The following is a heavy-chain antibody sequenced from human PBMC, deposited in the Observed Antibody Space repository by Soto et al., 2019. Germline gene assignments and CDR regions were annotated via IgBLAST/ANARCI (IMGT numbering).Heavy chain of an antibody. CDR2: INHSGST. CDR3: ARGLSALWFGEFALSLNWFDP. Sequence: SETLSLTCAVYGGSFSGYYWSWIRQPPGKGLEWIGEINHSGSTNYNPSLKSRVTISVDTSKNQFSLKLSSVTAADTAVYYCARGLSALWFGEFALSLNWFDPWGQGTLVTVAS. D-gene: IGHD3-10*01. J-gene: IGHJ5*02. V-gene: IGHV4-34*01. CDR1: GGSFSGYY.